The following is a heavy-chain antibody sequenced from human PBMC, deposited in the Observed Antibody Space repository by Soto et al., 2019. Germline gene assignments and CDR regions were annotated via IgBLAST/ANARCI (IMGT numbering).Heavy chain of an antibody. CDR2: MNPNSGNT. CDR1: GYTFTSYD. V-gene: IGHV1-8*01. D-gene: IGHD2-15*01. J-gene: IGHJ5*02. Sequence: QVQLVQSGAEMKKPGASVKVSCKASGYTFTSYDINWVRQATGQGLEWMGWMNPNSGNTGYAQKFQGRVTMTRNTSISTAYMELSSLRSEDTAVYYCARNPRRWRNNWFDPWGQGTLVTVSS. CDR3: ARNPRRWRNNWFDP.